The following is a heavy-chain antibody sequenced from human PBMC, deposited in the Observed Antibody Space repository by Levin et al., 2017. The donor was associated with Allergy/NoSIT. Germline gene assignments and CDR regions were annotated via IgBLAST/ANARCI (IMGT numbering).Heavy chain of an antibody. CDR2: ISAYDGNT. V-gene: IGHV1-18*01. D-gene: IGHD4-17*01. CDR3: SRESLADYGLHYYYGVGV. Sequence: ASVKVSCKASGDIFTNYGFTWVRQAPGQGLEWMGWISAYDGNTRFTQKFQGRLTMTRDTSTSTAYMQLRSLRSDDTAVYYCSRESLADYGLHYYYGVGVWGQGTTVTVSS. J-gene: IGHJ6*02. CDR1: GDIFTNYG.